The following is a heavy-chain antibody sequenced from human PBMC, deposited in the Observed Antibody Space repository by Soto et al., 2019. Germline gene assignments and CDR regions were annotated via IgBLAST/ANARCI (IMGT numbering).Heavy chain of an antibody. CDR3: ARSLLQGDF. CDR1: GYIFIHYY. Sequence: QVQLVPSGAAVKKPGASVKVSCQASGYIFIHYYIHWVRQAPGQGLEWMAIINPNGGSTNYAQKFQGRVNVTSDTSTSTVSMELNSLGADDTAVYFCARSLLQGDFWGQGTLVTVSS. V-gene: IGHV1-46*01. D-gene: IGHD2-21*01. J-gene: IGHJ4*02. CDR2: INPNGGST.